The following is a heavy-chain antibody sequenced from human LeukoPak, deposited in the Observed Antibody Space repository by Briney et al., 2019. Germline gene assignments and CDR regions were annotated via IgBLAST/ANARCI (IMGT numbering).Heavy chain of an antibody. CDR2: IYSGGNT. Sequence: GGPLRLSCAASGFTFSSYAMSWVRQAPGKGLEWVSVIYSGGNTYYADSVKGRFTFSRDNSQNTLFLQMNGLRAEDTAVYYCARRSNTHWGLVYWGQGTLVTVSS. CDR1: GFTFSSYA. CDR3: ARRSNTHWGLVY. J-gene: IGHJ4*02. V-gene: IGHV3-53*01. D-gene: IGHD7-27*01.